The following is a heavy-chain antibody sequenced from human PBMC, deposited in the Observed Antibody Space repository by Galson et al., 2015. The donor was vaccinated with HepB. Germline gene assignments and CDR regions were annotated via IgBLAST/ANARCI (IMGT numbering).Heavy chain of an antibody. CDR2: IYPGNSDT. J-gene: IGHJ4*02. D-gene: IGHD2-15*01. Sequence: QSGAEVKKPGESLKISCKGSGYSFTNYWIGWVRQMPGRGLEWMGIIYPGNSDTRYSPSFQGQVTISADKSNNTAHLQWSSLKASDTAMYYCAGLRWDIVRPTSRLDYWGQGTLVTVSS. V-gene: IGHV5-51*01. CDR3: AGLRWDIVRPTSRLDY. CDR1: GYSFTNYW.